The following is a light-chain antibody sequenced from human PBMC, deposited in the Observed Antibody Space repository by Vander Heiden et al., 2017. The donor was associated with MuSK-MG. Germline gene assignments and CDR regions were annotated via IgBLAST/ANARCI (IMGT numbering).Light chain of an antibody. CDR3: QQSYLTPIT. CDR2: GAS. J-gene: IGKJ5*01. CDR1: QSISTF. V-gene: IGKV1-39*01. Sequence: DIQMTQSPSSLSASAGERVTITCRASQSISTFLNWYQHKPGEAPKLLIYGASSLQSGVPSRISGTGSGTDFTLTITNLQPEDFATYYCQQSYLTPITFGQGTRLEIK.